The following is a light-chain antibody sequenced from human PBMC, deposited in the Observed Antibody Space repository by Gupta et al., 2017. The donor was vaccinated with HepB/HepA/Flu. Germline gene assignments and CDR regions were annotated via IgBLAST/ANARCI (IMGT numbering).Light chain of an antibody. CDR1: SSNIGSNT. CDR2: SNN. Sequence: QPVLTQPPSASGTPGQRGTNSCSGSSSNIGSNTVHWYQQLPEPAPKLSIYSNNQRPSGVPDRFSGSKSGTSATLAISALQSEDEADYYCAACDDSLNGYVFGTGTKVTVL. CDR3: AACDDSLNGYV. J-gene: IGLJ1*01. V-gene: IGLV1-44*01.